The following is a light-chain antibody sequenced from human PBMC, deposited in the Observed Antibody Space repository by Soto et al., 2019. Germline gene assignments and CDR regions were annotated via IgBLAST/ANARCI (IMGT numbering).Light chain of an antibody. V-gene: IGKV1-39*01. CDR3: QQSYNIQALT. J-gene: IGKJ4*01. Sequence: DIQMTQSPSSLSASVGDRVTITFQASQDTSNYLNWYQQKPGKAPRVLIYGAASLQSGVPSRFSGSGSGTNFSLTINSLQPEDYATYYCQQSYNIQALTFGGGTKVDIK. CDR2: GAA. CDR1: QDTSNY.